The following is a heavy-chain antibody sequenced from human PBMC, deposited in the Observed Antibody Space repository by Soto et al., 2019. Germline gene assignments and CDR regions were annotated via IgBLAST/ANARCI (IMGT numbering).Heavy chain of an antibody. Sequence: QSQTLSLTCAISGDSVSSNSAAWNWIRQSPSRGLEWLGRTYYRSKWYNDYAVSVKSRITINPDTSKIQFSLQLNSVTPEDTAVYYCARDRRLPGAPSSNWFDPWGQGTLVTVSS. D-gene: IGHD6-25*01. CDR2: TYYRSKWYN. V-gene: IGHV6-1*01. CDR3: ARDRRLPGAPSSNWFDP. J-gene: IGHJ5*02. CDR1: GDSVSSNSAA.